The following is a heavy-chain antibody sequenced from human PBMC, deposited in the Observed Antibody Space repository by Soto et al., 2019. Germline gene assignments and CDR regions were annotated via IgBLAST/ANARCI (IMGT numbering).Heavy chain of an antibody. D-gene: IGHD3-3*01. CDR1: GGSFSGYY. V-gene: IGHV4-34*01. Sequence: SETLSLTCAVCGGSFSGYYWSWIRQPPGKGLEWIGEINHSGSTNYNPSLKSRVTISVDTSNNQFSLKLSSVTAADTAVYYCARDVPYYDFWSGYYTGLALDYWGQGTLVTVSS. J-gene: IGHJ4*02. CDR3: ARDVPYYDFWSGYYTGLALDY. CDR2: INHSGST.